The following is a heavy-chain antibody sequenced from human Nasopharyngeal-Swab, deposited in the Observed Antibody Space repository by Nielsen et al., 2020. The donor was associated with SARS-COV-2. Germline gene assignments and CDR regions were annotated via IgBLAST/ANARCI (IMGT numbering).Heavy chain of an antibody. CDR3: ARERIAVAGSYFDY. CDR2: VNQDGSRT. J-gene: IGHJ4*02. Sequence: GESLKISCVASGVIFSKYWMHWVRQAPGKGLVWVSRVNQDGSRTDYADSVRGRFTISRDNAKNTLYLQMNSLRAEDTAVYYCARERIAVAGSYFDYWGQGTLVTVSS. V-gene: IGHV3-74*01. CDR1: GVIFSKYW. D-gene: IGHD6-19*01.